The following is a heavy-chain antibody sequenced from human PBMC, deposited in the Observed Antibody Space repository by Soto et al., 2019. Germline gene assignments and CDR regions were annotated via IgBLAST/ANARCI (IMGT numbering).Heavy chain of an antibody. Sequence: ASVKVSCKASGGTFSSYAIHWVRQAPEQGLEWLGKIIPSYDRTNYAQKFQGRVTVTADTYTTTAYMELSSLRSDDTAVYYCARDPSNDYGGDTFDYWGQGTLVTVSS. CDR1: GGTFSSYA. V-gene: IGHV1-69*04. CDR2: IIPSYDRT. J-gene: IGHJ4*02. D-gene: IGHD4-17*01. CDR3: ARDPSNDYGGDTFDY.